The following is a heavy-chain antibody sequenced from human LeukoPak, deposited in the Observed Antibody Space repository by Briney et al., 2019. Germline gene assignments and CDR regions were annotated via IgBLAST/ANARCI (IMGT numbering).Heavy chain of an antibody. V-gene: IGHV3-7*01. CDR1: GFSFSNYW. D-gene: IGHD3/OR15-3a*01. Sequence: GGSLRLSCAASGFSFSNYWMSWDRQAPGKGLEWVATIREDGSEKYYVDSVKGRFTISRDNAKKSLYLQMNSLRAEDTALYYCADVLDWAYWGQGTLVTVSS. J-gene: IGHJ4*02. CDR2: IREDGSEK. CDR3: ADVLDWAY.